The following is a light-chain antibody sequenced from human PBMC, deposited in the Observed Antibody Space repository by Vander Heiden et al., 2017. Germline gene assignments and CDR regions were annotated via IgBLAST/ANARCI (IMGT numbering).Light chain of an antibody. CDR2: LGS. CDR1: QSLLHSNGYNY. Sequence: DMVMNQSPLSLPVTPGEPASISCRSSQSLLHSNGYNYLDWYLQKPGQSPQLLIYLGSNRASGVPDRFSGSGSGTDFTLKISRVEAEDVGVYYCMQALQTLLLTFGGGTKVEIK. J-gene: IGKJ4*01. V-gene: IGKV2-28*01. CDR3: MQALQTLLLT.